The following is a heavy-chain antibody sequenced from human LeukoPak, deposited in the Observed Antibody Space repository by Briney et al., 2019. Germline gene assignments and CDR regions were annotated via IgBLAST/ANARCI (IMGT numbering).Heavy chain of an antibody. CDR2: IIPILGIA. CDR3: ARDAFYSSWYDEYFQH. V-gene: IGHV1-69*04. CDR1: GGTFSSYA. J-gene: IGHJ1*01. D-gene: IGHD6-13*01. Sequence: SVKVSCKASGGTFSSYAISWVRQAPGQGLEWMGRIIPILGIANYAQKFQGRVTITADKSTSTAYMELSSLRSEDTAVYYCARDAFYSSWYDEYFQHWGQGTLVTVSS.